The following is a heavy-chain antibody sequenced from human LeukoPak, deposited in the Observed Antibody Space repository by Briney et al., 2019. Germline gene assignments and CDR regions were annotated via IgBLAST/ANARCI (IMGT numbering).Heavy chain of an antibody. Sequence: GASVKVSCKASGYTFTSYGISWVRQAPGQGLEWMGWINPNSGGTNYAQKFQGRVTMTRDTSISTAYMELSRLRSDDTAVYYCVVDVNAFDIWGQGTMVTVSS. J-gene: IGHJ3*02. CDR1: GYTFTSYG. V-gene: IGHV1-2*02. D-gene: IGHD1-26*01. CDR2: INPNSGGT. CDR3: VVDVNAFDI.